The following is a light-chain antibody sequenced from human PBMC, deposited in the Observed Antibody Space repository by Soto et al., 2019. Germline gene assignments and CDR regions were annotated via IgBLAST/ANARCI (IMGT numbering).Light chain of an antibody. CDR2: EVR. V-gene: IGLV2-14*01. CDR3: SSYTSSSTYV. Sequence: QSALTQPASVSGSPGXXITISCTXXXSDVGGYNYVSWYQQHPGKAPKLMIYEVRNRPSGVSNRFSGSKSGNTASLSISGLQAEDEADYYCSSYTSSSTYVFGTGTKLTVL. CDR1: XSDVGGYNY. J-gene: IGLJ1*01.